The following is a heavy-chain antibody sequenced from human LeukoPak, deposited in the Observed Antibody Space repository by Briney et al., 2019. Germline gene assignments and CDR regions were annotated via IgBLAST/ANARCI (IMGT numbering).Heavy chain of an antibody. CDR1: GYTFTSYD. V-gene: IGHV1-8*01. CDR2: MNPNSGNT. D-gene: IGHD6-13*01. CDR3: ARAASYSCSGKTRKNYYFDY. J-gene: IGHJ4*02. Sequence: ASVKVSCKASGYTFTSYDINWVRQATGQGLEWMGWMNPNSGNTGYAQKFQGRVTMTRNTSISTAYMELSSLRSEDTAVYYCARAASYSCSGKTRKNYYFDYWGQGTLVTVSS.